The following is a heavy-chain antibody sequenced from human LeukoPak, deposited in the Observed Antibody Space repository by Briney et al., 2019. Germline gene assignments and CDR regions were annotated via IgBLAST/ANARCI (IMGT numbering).Heavy chain of an antibody. CDR3: AIWASGNY. D-gene: IGHD3-10*01. Sequence: GGSLTLSCAASGFTFNCSWMNWVRQAPGKGLEWVANMDPSGSQKRYVDSVKGRFTISRDNHGTSVYLEMNSLRTEDTAIYYCAIWASGNYWGQGTLVTVSS. V-gene: IGHV3-7*01. CDR2: MDPSGSQK. J-gene: IGHJ4*02. CDR1: GFTFNCSW.